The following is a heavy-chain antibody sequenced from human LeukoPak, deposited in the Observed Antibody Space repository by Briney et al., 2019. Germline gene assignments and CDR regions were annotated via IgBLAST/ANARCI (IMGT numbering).Heavy chain of an antibody. CDR2: IRYDGSNK. D-gene: IGHD3-10*01. J-gene: IGHJ4*02. CDR3: ATDRGYYTSGSYYLDY. V-gene: IGHV3-30*02. CDR1: GFTFSSYG. Sequence: PGGSLRLSCAASGFTFSSYGMHWVRQAPGEGLEWVAFIRYDGSNKYYGDSVKGRFTISRDNSKNTLYLQMNSLRAEDTAVYYCATDRGYYTSGSYYLDYWGQGTLVTVSS.